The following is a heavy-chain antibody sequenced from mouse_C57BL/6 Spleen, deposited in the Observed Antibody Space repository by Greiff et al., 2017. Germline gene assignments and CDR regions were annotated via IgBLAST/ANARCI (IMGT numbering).Heavy chain of an antibody. V-gene: IGHV1-82*01. CDR1: GYAFSSYW. CDR2: SYPGDGGT. Sequence: QVQLQQSGPELVKPGASVKISCKASGYAFSSYWMNWVKQRPGQGLEWIGRSYPGDGGTNYNGKFKGKATLTADKPSSTAYMQLSSLTSEDSAVYFCARENYYGSSPLYWYFDVWGTGTTVTVSS. D-gene: IGHD1-1*01. J-gene: IGHJ1*03. CDR3: ARENYYGSSPLYWYFDV.